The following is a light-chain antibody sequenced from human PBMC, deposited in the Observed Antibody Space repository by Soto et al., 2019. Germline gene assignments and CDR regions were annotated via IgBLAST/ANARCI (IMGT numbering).Light chain of an antibody. J-gene: IGKJ1*01. V-gene: IGKV1-5*01. CDR3: QQYDLYWT. CDR1: QNIDKK. CDR2: DAS. Sequence: DIQMTQSPSTQSASVGDRVTITCRASQNIDKKLAWYQQKPGKAPKLLIFDASTLETGVPLRFSGSGSGTQFSLSINSLQPEDFGTYFCQQYDLYWTFGQGTKVDI.